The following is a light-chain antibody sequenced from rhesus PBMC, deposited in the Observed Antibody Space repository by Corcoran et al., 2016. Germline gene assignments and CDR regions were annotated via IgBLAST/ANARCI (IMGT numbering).Light chain of an antibody. CDR1: ENVNNY. J-gene: IGKJ3*01. V-gene: IGKV1-74*01. CDR3: QQGYSIPFT. Sequence: DIQMTQSPSSLSASIGDRVTITCRASENVNNYLNWYQQKPGKAPKVLIYKASTLQSWVPSRISGSGSGTDYTFTISSLQPEDVASYYCQQGYSIPFTFGPGTKLDMK. CDR2: KAS.